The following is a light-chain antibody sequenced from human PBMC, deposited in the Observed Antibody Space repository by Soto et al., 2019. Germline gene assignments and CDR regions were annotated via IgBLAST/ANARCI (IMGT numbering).Light chain of an antibody. J-gene: IGKJ2*01. Sequence: EIVMTQSPATLSVSPGERATLSCRASQSVSSNLAWYQQKPGQAPRLLIYGASTRATGIPARFSGSGSGTEFTLTISSLQSEDFAVYYCQQYRASPPTYTFGQGTKLEIK. CDR3: QQYRASPPTYT. V-gene: IGKV3-15*01. CDR1: QSVSSN. CDR2: GAS.